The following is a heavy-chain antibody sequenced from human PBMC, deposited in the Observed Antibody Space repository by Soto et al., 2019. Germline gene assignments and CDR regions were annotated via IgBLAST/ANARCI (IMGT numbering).Heavy chain of an antibody. D-gene: IGHD3-22*01. J-gene: IGHJ4*02. V-gene: IGHV1-69*13. CDR1: GGTFSSYA. CDR2: VIPIFGTA. Sequence: SVKVSCKASGGTFSSYAISWVRQAPGQGLEWMGGVIPIFGTANYAQKFQGRVTITADESTSTAYMELSSLRSEDTAVYYCARVGHYYDSSGFDYWGQGTLVTVSS. CDR3: ARVGHYYDSSGFDY.